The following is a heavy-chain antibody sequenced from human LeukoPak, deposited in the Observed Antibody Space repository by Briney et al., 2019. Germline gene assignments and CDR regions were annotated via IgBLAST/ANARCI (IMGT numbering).Heavy chain of an antibody. CDR1: GGSFSCYY. CDR3: ARRAAITMVRGGYYYGMDV. V-gene: IGHV4-34*01. Sequence: SETLSLTCAVYGGSFSCYYWSWIRQPPGKGLEWIGEINHSGSTNYNPSLKSRVTISVDTSKNQFSLKLSSVTAADTAVYYCARRAAITMVRGGYYYGMDVGGQGPRSPSPQ. D-gene: IGHD3-10*01. CDR2: INHSGST. J-gene: IGHJ6*01.